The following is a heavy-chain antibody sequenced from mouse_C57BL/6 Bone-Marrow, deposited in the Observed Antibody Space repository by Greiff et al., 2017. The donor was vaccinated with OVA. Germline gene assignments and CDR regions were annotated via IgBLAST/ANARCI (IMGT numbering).Heavy chain of an antibody. J-gene: IGHJ2*01. CDR3: ARHEDGYYSSYFDY. V-gene: IGHV1-82*01. CDR1: GYAFSSSW. CDR2: IYPGDGDT. Sequence: SGPELVKPGASVKISCKAFGYAFSSSWMNWVKQRPGKGLEWIGRIYPGDGDTNYNGKFKGKATLTADKSSSTAYMQLSSLTSEDSAVYFCARHEDGYYSSYFDYWGQGTTLTVSA. D-gene: IGHD2-3*01.